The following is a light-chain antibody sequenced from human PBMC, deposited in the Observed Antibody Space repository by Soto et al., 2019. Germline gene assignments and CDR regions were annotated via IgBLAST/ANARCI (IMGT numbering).Light chain of an antibody. CDR1: QTISSW. Sequence: DIQMTQSPSTLSASVRDRVTITCRASQTISSWLAWFQQRPGRAPKFLIYKASSLKNGVPLRFSGSGSGTEFTLTISSLQADDFATYFCQQYDDYPLTFGGGTKV. V-gene: IGKV1-5*03. J-gene: IGKJ4*01. CDR2: KAS. CDR3: QQYDDYPLT.